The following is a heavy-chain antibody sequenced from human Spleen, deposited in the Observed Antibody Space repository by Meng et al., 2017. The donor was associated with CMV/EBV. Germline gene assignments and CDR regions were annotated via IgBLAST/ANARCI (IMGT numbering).Heavy chain of an antibody. V-gene: IGHV3-30*03. J-gene: IGHJ4*02. CDR1: GLTFTNAW. CDR2: ISDDGSNE. Sequence: GESLKISCAASGLTFTNAWMSWVRQAPGKGLECVAVISDDGSNEYYADSVKGRLTISRDISKNTLYLQMNSLTAEDTAVYYCARVRYCASTICYRPFDYWGQGTLVTVSS. D-gene: IGHD2-2*01. CDR3: ARVRYCASTICYRPFDY.